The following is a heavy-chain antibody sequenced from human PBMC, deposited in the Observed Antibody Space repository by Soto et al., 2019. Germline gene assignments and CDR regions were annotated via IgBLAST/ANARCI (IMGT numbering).Heavy chain of an antibody. D-gene: IGHD3-10*01. CDR2: INPNSGGT. Sequence: ASVKVSCKASGYTFTDYYIHWVRQAPGQGLEWMGWINPNSGGTHYAQKFQGWVTMTRDTSISTAYMELSRLSSDDTAVFYCARDWGHYYGSGSYYFRGYYFDYWGQG. V-gene: IGHV1-2*04. J-gene: IGHJ4*02. CDR1: GYTFTDYY. CDR3: ARDWGHYYGSGSYYFRGYYFDY.